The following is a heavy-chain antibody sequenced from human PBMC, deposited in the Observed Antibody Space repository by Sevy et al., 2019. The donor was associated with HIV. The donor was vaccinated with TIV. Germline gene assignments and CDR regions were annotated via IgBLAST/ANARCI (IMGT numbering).Heavy chain of an antibody. J-gene: IGHJ4*02. V-gene: IGHV1-2*02. D-gene: IGHD3-22*01. CDR2: INPNSGDT. Sequence: ASVKVSCKASGYTFIDYYIHWVRQAPGQGLEWMGGINPNSGDTNYAQKFQGRVTMTRDTSISTAYMEMSGLTSDDTAVCYCARRGYYDSSVPFDHWGQGTLVTVSS. CDR1: GYTFIDYY. CDR3: ARRGYYDSSVPFDH.